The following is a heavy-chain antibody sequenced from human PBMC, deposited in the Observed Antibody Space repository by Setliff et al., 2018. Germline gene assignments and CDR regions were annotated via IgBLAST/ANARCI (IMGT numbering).Heavy chain of an antibody. Sequence: GSLRLSCAASGFYFSGSWMAWVRQAPGQGLEWVADIRADGSGTFYVDSVRGRFTISRDNARNSLFLQMNSLSAVDTGIYYCARDPEGGEFDIWGQGTLVTVSS. CDR3: ARDPEGGEFDI. CDR1: GFYFSGSW. D-gene: IGHD2-21*01. CDR2: IRADGSGT. V-gene: IGHV3-7*01. J-gene: IGHJ3*02.